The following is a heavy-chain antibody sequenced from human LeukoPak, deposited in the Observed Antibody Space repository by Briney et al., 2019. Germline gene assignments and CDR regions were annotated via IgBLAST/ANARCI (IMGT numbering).Heavy chain of an antibody. CDR3: AKGPTDSCWEKLHD. D-gene: IGHD1-26*01. V-gene: IGHV3-23*01. Sequence: GGSLRLSCAASGFTVTTLAMTWVRQAPGKGLEWVSVIGESDGRTYYADSVKGRFTISRDESKNTLYLQMNGLRAEDTAVYYCAKGPTDSCWEKLHDWGQGTLVTVSS. CDR2: IGESDGRT. CDR1: GFTVTTLA. J-gene: IGHJ4*02.